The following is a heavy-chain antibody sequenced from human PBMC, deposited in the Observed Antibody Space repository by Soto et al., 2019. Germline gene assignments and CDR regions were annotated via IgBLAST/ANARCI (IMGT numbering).Heavy chain of an antibody. CDR2: IYYRGST. J-gene: IGHJ6*04. Sequence: SETLSLTCNVSGGSISGYYWSWIRQSPGKGLEYIGYIYYRGSTNYNSSLKSRVTMSVDTSRNQFSLKMNSVTAADTAVYYCARGRKGSSSSRVSASKTSYYYGMDVWGKGSTVTVSS. D-gene: IGHD6-6*01. CDR3: ARGRKGSSSSRVSASKTSYYYGMDV. V-gene: IGHV4-59*12. CDR1: GGSISGYY.